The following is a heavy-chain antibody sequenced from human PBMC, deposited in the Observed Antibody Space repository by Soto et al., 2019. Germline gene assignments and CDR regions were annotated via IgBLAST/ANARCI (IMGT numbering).Heavy chain of an antibody. CDR3: SRPYEYSSGWYGSQIDAFDI. J-gene: IGHJ3*02. Sequence: QLQLQESGPGLVKPSETLSLTCTVSGGSISSSSYYWGWIRQPPGKGLEWIGSIYYSGSTYYNPSLKSRVSISVDTSKFLFSLKLGSVTAADTAVYYCSRPYEYSSGWYGSQIDAFDIWGQGTIVTVSS. CDR2: IYYSGST. V-gene: IGHV4-39*01. CDR1: GGSISSSSYY. D-gene: IGHD6-19*01.